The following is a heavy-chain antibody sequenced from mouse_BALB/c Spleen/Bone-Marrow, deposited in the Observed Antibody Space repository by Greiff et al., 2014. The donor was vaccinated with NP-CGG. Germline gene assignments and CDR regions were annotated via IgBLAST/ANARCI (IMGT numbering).Heavy chain of an antibody. J-gene: IGHJ3*01. CDR1: GFNIKDSY. V-gene: IGHV14-3*02. CDR2: IDPAKGNT. Sequence: EVQLQQSGAELVKPGASVKLSCTASGFNIKDSYLYWVKQRPEQGLDWIGRIDPAKGNTNYDPKFQGKATITADTSSNTAYLQLSSLTSEDTAVYFCARNYPFAYWGQGTLVTVSA. D-gene: IGHD2-1*01. CDR3: ARNYPFAY.